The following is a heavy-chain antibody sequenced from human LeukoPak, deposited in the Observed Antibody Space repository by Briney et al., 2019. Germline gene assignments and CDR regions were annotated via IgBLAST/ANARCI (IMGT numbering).Heavy chain of an antibody. CDR2: IYHSGST. D-gene: IGHD3-10*01. J-gene: IGHJ4*02. V-gene: IGHV4-38-2*02. Sequence: PSETLSVTCTVSGYSISSGYYWGWIRQPPGKGLEWIGSIYHSGSTYYNPSLKSRVTISVDTSKNQFSLKLSSVTAADTAVYYCARDRGLLWFGELPDYWGQGTLVTVSS. CDR1: GYSISSGYY. CDR3: ARDRGLLWFGELPDY.